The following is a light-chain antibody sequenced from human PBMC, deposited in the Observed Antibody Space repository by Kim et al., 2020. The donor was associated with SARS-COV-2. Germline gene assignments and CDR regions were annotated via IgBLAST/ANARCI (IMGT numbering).Light chain of an antibody. CDR1: QSLLDGVDGYTY. J-gene: IGKJ2*04. CDR3: MQRIEFPCS. CDR2: FLS. V-gene: IGKV2-40*01. Sequence: PASISCRSSQSLLDGVDGYTYLDWYLQKPGQSPKLLIYFLSYRASGVPDRFSGSGSDTHFTLKISRVEAEDVGVYYCMQRIEFPCSFGQGTKLEI.